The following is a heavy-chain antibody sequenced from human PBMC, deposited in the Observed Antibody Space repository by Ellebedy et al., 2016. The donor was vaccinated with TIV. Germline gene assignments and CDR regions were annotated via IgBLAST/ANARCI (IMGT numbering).Heavy chain of an antibody. CDR2: ISWNSGSI. V-gene: IGHV3-9*01. J-gene: IGHJ4*02. CDR1: GFTFDDYA. Sequence: SLKISXAASGFTFDDYAMHWVRQAPGKGLEWVSGISWNSGSIGYADSVKGRFTISRDNAKNSLYLQMNSLRAEDTALYYCAKGRRDGYNDGSGYWGQGTLVTVSS. D-gene: IGHD5-24*01. CDR3: AKGRRDGYNDGSGY.